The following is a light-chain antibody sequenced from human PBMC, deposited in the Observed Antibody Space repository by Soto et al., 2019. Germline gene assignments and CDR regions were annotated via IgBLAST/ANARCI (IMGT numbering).Light chain of an antibody. CDR3: CSYDGGHYV. Sequence: QSVLTQPRSVSGSPGQSVTISCTGTSSDVGGYNYVSWYQQHPGKAPKLMIYDVSKRPSGVPDRFSGSKSGNTASLTISGLQAEDEADYYCCSYDGGHYVFGNGTKVTV. CDR2: DVS. V-gene: IGLV2-11*01. CDR1: SSDVGGYNY. J-gene: IGLJ1*01.